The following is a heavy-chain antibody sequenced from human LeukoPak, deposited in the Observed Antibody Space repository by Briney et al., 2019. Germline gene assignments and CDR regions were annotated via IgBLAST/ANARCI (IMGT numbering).Heavy chain of an antibody. J-gene: IGHJ4*02. D-gene: IGHD3-22*01. V-gene: IGHV3-23*01. CDR3: AKRGVVIRVILVGFHKEAYYFDS. Sequence: GGSLRLSCVVSGITLSNYGMSWVRQAPGKGLEWVAGLSGSGGSTNYADSVKGRFTISRDNPKNTLYLQMTSLRAEDTAVSFCAKRGVVIRVILVGFHKEAYYFDSWGQGALVTVSS. CDR1: GITLSNYG. CDR2: LSGSGGST.